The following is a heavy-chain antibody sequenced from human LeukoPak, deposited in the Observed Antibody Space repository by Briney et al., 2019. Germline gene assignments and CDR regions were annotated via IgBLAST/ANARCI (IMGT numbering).Heavy chain of an antibody. CDR1: GFTFSSYE. Sequence: GGSLRLSCAASGFTFSSYEMNWVRQAPGKGLECISGFSGSGGSTYYADSVKGRFTISRDNSKNTLYLQMNSLRSDDTAVYYCAVLGTGPPDYWGQGTLVTVSS. V-gene: IGHV3-23*01. CDR3: AVLGTGPPDY. CDR2: FSGSGGST. J-gene: IGHJ4*02. D-gene: IGHD3-16*01.